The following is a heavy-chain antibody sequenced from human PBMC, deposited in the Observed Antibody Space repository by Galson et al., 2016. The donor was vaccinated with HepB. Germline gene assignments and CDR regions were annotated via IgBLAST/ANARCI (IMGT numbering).Heavy chain of an antibody. V-gene: IGHV1-18*01. CDR3: ARDVAARLGPGLDY. Sequence: SVKVSCKASGYTFISYGFSWIRQAPGQGLEWMGWINAYDGDTNSALKFQGRVSMTTDTSTSTAYMELRSLRPDDTAVYYCARDVAARLGPGLDYWGQGTLVTVSS. CDR2: INAYDGDT. J-gene: IGHJ4*02. CDR1: GYTFISYG. D-gene: IGHD6-6*01.